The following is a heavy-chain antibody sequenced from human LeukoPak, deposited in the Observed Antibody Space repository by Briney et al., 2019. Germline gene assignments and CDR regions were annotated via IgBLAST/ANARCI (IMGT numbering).Heavy chain of an antibody. D-gene: IGHD4-17*01. Sequence: GGSLRLSCAASGFTFSIYAMSWVRQAPGKGLEGVSAIGGSGQNTNYADSVKGRFTISRDNSRNTLYLDMNILRAEDTAVYYCAKTVTTQAYYWYFDLWGRGTLDTVSS. V-gene: IGHV3-23*01. CDR1: GFTFSIYA. J-gene: IGHJ2*01. CDR2: IGGSGQNT. CDR3: AKTVTTQAYYWYFDL.